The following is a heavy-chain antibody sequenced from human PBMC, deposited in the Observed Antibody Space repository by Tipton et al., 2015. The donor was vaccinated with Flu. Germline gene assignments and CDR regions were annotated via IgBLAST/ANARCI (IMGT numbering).Heavy chain of an antibody. CDR3: ARGGSRDGFDY. CDR1: GGSVSSGFHY. J-gene: IGHJ4*02. V-gene: IGHV4-61*01. D-gene: IGHD2-21*02. Sequence: TLSLTCTVSGGSVSSGFHYWSWIRQPPGKGLEWIGHIYFSGSTNYNPSLKSQVSISIDTSKNQFSLKLSSVTAADTAVYYCARGGSRDGFDYWGQGTLVTVSS. CDR2: IYFSGST.